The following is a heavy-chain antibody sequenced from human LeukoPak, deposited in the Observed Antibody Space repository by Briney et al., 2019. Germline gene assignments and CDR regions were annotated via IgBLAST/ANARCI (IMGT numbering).Heavy chain of an antibody. CDR3: ARACGYYYDSSGYYHTNDAFDI. J-gene: IGHJ3*02. D-gene: IGHD3-22*01. CDR1: GYSISSGYY. Sequence: PSETLSLTCSVSGYSISSGYYWGWIRQPPGKGLEWIGSIYHSGSTYYNPSLKSRVTMSVDTSKNQFSLKLSSVTAADTAVCYCARACGYYYDSSGYYHTNDAFDIWGQGTMVTVSS. CDR2: IYHSGST. V-gene: IGHV4-38-2*02.